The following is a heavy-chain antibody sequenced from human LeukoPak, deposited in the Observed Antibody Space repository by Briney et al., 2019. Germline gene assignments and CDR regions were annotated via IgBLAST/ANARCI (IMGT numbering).Heavy chain of an antibody. V-gene: IGHV3-11*04. J-gene: IGHJ4*02. CDR3: ARGEQLAY. CDR2: ISKSDSTT. Sequence: PGGSLRLSCAASGFTSSDNFMSWIRQAPGKGLEWVSYISKSDSTTYYADTVKGRFAISRDNAKNSLYLQMNSLRVEDTAVYYCARGEQLAYWGQGTLVTVSS. CDR1: GFTSSDNF. D-gene: IGHD1-26*01.